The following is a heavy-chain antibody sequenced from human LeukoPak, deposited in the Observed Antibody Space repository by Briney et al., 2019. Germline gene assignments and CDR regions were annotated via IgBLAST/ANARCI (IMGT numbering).Heavy chain of an antibody. CDR2: ISYDGSNK. J-gene: IGHJ6*03. CDR1: GFTFSSST. V-gene: IGHV3-30*04. Sequence: PGRSLRLSCAASGFTFSSSTMHWVRQAPGKGLEWVAVISYDGSNKYYADSVKGRFTISRDNSKNTLYLQMNSLRAEDTAVYYCARDLSDSSGYRNFYYYYMDVWGKGTTVTISS. D-gene: IGHD3-22*01. CDR3: ARDLSDSSGYRNFYYYYMDV.